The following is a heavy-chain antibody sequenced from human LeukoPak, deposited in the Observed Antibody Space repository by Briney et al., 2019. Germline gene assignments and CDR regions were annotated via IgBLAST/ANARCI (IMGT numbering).Heavy chain of an antibody. J-gene: IGHJ4*02. Sequence: GGSLRLSCAASGFTFSSYAMHWVRQAPGKGLEWVAVISYDGNNKYYADSVKGRFTISRDNSKNTLYLQMNSLRAEDTAVYYCARESPYGLDYWGQGTLVTVSS. CDR3: ARESPYGLDY. CDR2: ISYDGNNK. V-gene: IGHV3-30*04. D-gene: IGHD3-10*01. CDR1: GFTFSSYA.